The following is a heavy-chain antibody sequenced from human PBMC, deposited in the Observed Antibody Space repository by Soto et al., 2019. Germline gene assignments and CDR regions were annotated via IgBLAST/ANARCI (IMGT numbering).Heavy chain of an antibody. Sequence: ASVKVSCKASGYTFTIYYMHWIRQAPGQGLELMGIINPSGGSTSYAQKLQGKVNMTRDTSTSTVYMELSSLRSEDTAVYYCARDFSRGCSGYSLYYYGMDVWGQGTTVTVSS. CDR3: ARDFSRGCSGYSLYYYGMDV. CDR2: INPSGGST. V-gene: IGHV1-46*01. CDR1: GYTFTIYY. D-gene: IGHD3-22*01. J-gene: IGHJ6*02.